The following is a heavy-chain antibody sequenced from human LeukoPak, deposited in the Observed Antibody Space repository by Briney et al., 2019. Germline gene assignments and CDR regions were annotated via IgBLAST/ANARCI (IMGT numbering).Heavy chain of an antibody. CDR1: GYTFTSYY. CDR2: INPSGGST. Sequence: GASVNVSFKASGYTFTSYYMHWVRQAPGQGLEWMGIINPSGGSTSYAQKFQGRVTMTRDTSTSTVYMELSSLRSEDTAVYYCARDYYGSGSYPSLWGQGTLVTVSS. V-gene: IGHV1-46*01. CDR3: ARDYYGSGSYPSL. D-gene: IGHD3-10*01. J-gene: IGHJ4*02.